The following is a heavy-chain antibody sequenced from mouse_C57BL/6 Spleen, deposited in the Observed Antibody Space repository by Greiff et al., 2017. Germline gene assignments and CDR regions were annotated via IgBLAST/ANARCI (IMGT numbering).Heavy chain of an antibody. V-gene: IGHV1-4*01. CDR1: GYTFTSYT. CDR3: ARGGAY. Sequence: QVHVKQSGAELARPGASVKMSCKASGYTFTSYTMHWVKQRPGQGLAWIGYINPSSCYTKYNQKFKDKATLTADKSSSTAYMQLRSRTAEDSAVYYCARGGAYWGQGTLVTVSA. J-gene: IGHJ3*01. CDR2: INPSSCYT.